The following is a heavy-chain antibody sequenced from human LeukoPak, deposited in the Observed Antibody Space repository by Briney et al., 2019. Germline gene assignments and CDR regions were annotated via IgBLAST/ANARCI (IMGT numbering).Heavy chain of an antibody. V-gene: IGHV1-2*02. CDR3: ARQYLDYIWGSYSPYYFDF. CDR1: GYTFTGYY. CDR2: INPNSGGT. Sequence: ASVKVSCKASGYTFTGYYIHWVRQAPGQGLEWMGWINPNSGGTNYAQKFQGRVTMTRDTSISTAYMDLSRLRSDDTAVYYCARQYLDYIWGSYSPYYFDFWGQGTLVTVSS. J-gene: IGHJ4*02. D-gene: IGHD3-16*01.